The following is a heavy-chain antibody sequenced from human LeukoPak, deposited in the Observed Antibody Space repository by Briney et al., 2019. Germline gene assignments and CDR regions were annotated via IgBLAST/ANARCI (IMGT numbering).Heavy chain of an antibody. Sequence: GGSLRLSCRASGFTFSSYWMSWVRQAPGKGLGWVANIKEDGSGKNYVDSMKGRFIISRDNAKNSLYLQLSSLRAEDTAVYYCAREVLATASAFDYWGQGTLVTVSS. CDR2: IKEDGSGK. V-gene: IGHV3-7*03. CDR1: GFTFSSYW. J-gene: IGHJ4*02. D-gene: IGHD4-11*01. CDR3: AREVLATASAFDY.